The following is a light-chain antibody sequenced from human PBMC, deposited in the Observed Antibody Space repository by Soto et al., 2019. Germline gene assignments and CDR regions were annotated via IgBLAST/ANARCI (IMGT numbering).Light chain of an antibody. CDR1: SSAVGGYNY. CDR2: EVN. CDR3: SSYAGSSNV. J-gene: IGLJ1*01. Sequence: HSAQTPPPSASVSPGQSVAISCTGTSSAVGGYNYVSWYQQHPGKAPKLMIYEVNKRPSGVPDRFSGSKSGNTASLTVSGLQAEDEADYYCSSYAGSSNVFGTGTKVTGL. V-gene: IGLV2-8*01.